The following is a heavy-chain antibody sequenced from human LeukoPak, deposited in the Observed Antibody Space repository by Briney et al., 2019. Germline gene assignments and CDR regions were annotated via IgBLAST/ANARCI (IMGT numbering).Heavy chain of an antibody. D-gene: IGHD2-2*01. J-gene: IGHJ6*03. CDR1: GGSISSSSYY. CDR2: IYYSGST. V-gene: IGHV4-39*07. CDR3: ARLGYCSSTSCYPPALDYYYMDV. Sequence: SETLSLTCTVSGGSISSSSYYWGWIRQPPGKGLEWIGSIYYSGSTYYNPSLKSRVTISVDTSKNQFSLELSSVTAADTAVYYCARLGYCSSTSCYPPALDYYYMDVWGKGTTVTVSS.